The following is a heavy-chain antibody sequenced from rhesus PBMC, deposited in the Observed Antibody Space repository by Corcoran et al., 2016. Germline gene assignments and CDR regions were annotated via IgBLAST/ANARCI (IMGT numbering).Heavy chain of an antibody. V-gene: IGHV4-127*01. CDR1: GYSISSGYG. D-gene: IGHD2-15*01. CDR2: IPYSGNS. J-gene: IGHJ5-2*02. CDR3: SGGQPNQSLGC. Sequence: QVQLQESGPGLVKPSETLSLTCAVSGYSISSGYGWSWIRQPPGKGLEWMGYIPYSGNSSCPPALKSRVPISKDTAKDPFSRERGPVTAAAAALYLLSGGQPNQSLGCWGRGVLVTVSS.